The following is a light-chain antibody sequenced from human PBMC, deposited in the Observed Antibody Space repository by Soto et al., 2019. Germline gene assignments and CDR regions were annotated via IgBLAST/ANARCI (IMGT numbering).Light chain of an antibody. J-gene: IGLJ1*01. CDR2: DVT. V-gene: IGLV2-11*01. Sequence: QSVLTQPRSVAGSPGQSVTISCTGTSSDVGAYNAVSWYQQNPGKAPKFMIYDVTNRPSGVPDRFSGSKSGNTASLTISGLQAEDEADYYCFSYAGNYIYVFGTGTKVTVL. CDR1: SSDVGAYNA. CDR3: FSYAGNYIYV.